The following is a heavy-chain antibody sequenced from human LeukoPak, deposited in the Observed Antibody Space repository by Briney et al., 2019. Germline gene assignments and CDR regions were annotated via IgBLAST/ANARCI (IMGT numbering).Heavy chain of an antibody. V-gene: IGHV3-23*01. CDR1: GFTFSSYD. D-gene: IGHD3-10*01. CDR3: ARDPVYGSGSYAFDY. CDR2: ISGSGGST. J-gene: IGHJ4*02. Sequence: PGGSLRLSCAASGFTFSSYDMSWVRQAPGKGLEWVSAISGSGGSTYYADSVKGRFTISRDNSKNSLYLQMNSLRAEDTAVYYCARDPVYGSGSYAFDYWGQGTLVTVSS.